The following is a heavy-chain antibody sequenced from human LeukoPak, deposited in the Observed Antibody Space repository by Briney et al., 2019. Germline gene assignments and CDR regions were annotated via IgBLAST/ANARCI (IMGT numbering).Heavy chain of an antibody. Sequence: GGSLRLSCAASGFTFSDYGMVWVRQAPGKGLEWMALIRFDGSKKYYADSVKDRFTISRDNSKNTLYLQMNSLRAEDTAVYYCARDPSGSYLGVFDYWGQGTLVTVSS. CDR3: ARDPSGSYLGVFDY. D-gene: IGHD1-26*01. CDR1: GFTFSDYG. CDR2: IRFDGSKK. J-gene: IGHJ4*02. V-gene: IGHV3-30*02.